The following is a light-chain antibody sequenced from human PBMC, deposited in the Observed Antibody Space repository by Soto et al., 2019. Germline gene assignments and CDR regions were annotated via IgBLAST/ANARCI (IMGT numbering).Light chain of an antibody. J-gene: IGKJ2*01. CDR3: LQDYNYPRT. CDR2: AAS. Sequence: AIQMTQSPSSLSASVGDRVIITCRASQGIRNDLGWYQQKPGKAPKLLIYAASSLKSGVPSRFSGSGSGTDFTLTISSLQPEDFATYYCLQDYNYPRTFGQGTKLEIK. V-gene: IGKV1-6*01. CDR1: QGIRND.